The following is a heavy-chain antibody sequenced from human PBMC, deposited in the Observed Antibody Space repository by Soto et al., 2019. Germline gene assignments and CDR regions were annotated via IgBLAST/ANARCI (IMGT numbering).Heavy chain of an antibody. CDR1: GYTFTSYY. V-gene: IGHV1-46*01. CDR2: INPSGGST. D-gene: IGHD3-22*01. CDR3: ARVRYYDSSGYSSFQH. J-gene: IGHJ1*01. Sequence: QVQLVQSGAEVKKPGASVKVSCKASGYTFTSYYMHWVRQAPGQGLEWMGIINPSGGSTSYAQKFQGRVTMDRDTSTSIVYMELSSLRSEDTAVYYCARVRYYDSSGYSSFQHWGQGTLVTVSS.